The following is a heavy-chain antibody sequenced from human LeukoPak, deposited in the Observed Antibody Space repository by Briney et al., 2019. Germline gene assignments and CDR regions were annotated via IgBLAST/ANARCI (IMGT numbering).Heavy chain of an antibody. V-gene: IGHV4-34*01. J-gene: IGHJ4*02. Sequence: TSETLSLTCAVYGGSFSGYYWSWIRQPPGKGLEWIGEINHSGSTNYNPSLKSRVTISVDTSKNQFSLKLSSVTAADTAVYYCALTIHGDYAAYWGQGTLVTVSS. CDR1: GGSFSGYY. D-gene: IGHD4-17*01. CDR3: ALTIHGDYAAY. CDR2: INHSGST.